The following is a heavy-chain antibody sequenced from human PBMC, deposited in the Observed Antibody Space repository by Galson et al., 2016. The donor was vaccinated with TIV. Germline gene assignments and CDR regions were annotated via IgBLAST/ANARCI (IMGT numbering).Heavy chain of an antibody. CDR3: AHTVADYSDSSGWVDYFDY. V-gene: IGHV2-5*02. J-gene: IGHJ4*02. CDR2: VYGDDGK. D-gene: IGHD3-22*01. CDR1: GFSLSTSGVA. Sequence: PALVKPTQTLTLACTFSGFSLSTSGVAVGWIRQPPGKALEWLALVYGDDGKRYSPSLKSRLTITKDTSKNQVVVTMTNIDPVDTATYYCAHTVADYSDSSGWVDYFDYWGQGTLVTVSS.